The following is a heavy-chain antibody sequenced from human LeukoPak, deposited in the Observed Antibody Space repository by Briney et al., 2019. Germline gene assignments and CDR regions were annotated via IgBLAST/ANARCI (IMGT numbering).Heavy chain of an antibody. CDR1: GFTFSSYS. Sequence: PGGSLRLSCAASGFTFSSYSMNWVRQAPGKGLEWVAFIRYDGSSKYYADSVKGRFTISRDNSKNTLYLQMNSLRAEDTAVYYCAKVEVSVVRGVIDFDYWGQGTLVTVSS. J-gene: IGHJ4*02. CDR2: IRYDGSSK. V-gene: IGHV3-30*02. CDR3: AKVEVSVVRGVIDFDY. D-gene: IGHD3-10*01.